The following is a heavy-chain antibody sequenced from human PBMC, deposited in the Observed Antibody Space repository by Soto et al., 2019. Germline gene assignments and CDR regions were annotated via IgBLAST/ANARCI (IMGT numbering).Heavy chain of an antibody. Sequence: GESLKISCKGSGYSFTSYWIGWVRQMPGKGLEWMGIIYPGDSDTRYSPSFQGQVTISADKSISTAYLQWSSLKASDTAMYYCATLGGIAAAGRTPPGDPYYYGMDVWGQGTTVTVSS. D-gene: IGHD6-13*01. J-gene: IGHJ6*02. V-gene: IGHV5-51*01. CDR1: GYSFTSYW. CDR3: ATLGGIAAAGRTPPGDPYYYGMDV. CDR2: IYPGDSDT.